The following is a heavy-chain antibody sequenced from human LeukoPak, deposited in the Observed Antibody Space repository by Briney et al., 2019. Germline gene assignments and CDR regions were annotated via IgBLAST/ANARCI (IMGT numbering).Heavy chain of an antibody. V-gene: IGHV3-30*18. D-gene: IGHD3-10*01. CDR3: AKDESQFDRLWSLGDFDY. CDR2: ISYDGSNK. J-gene: IGHJ4*02. CDR1: GFTFSSYG. Sequence: GGSLRLSCAASGFTFSSYGMHWVRQAPGKGLEWVAVISYDGSNKYYADSVKGRFTISRDNSKNTLYLQMNSLRAEDTAVYYCAKDESQFDRLWSLGDFDYWGQGTLVTVSS.